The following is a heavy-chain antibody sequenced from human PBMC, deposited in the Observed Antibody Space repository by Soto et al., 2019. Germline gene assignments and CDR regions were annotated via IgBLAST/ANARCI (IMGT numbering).Heavy chain of an antibody. J-gene: IGHJ6*02. CDR2: ISYDGSNK. CDR3: AKDLGRASRSGYYYGMDV. Sequence: PGGCLRLSCAASGFTFSSYGMHWVRQAPGKGLEWVAVISYDGSNKYYADSVKGRFTISRDNSKNTLYLQMNSLRAEDTAVYYCAKDLGRASRSGYYYGMDVWGQGTTVTVSS. D-gene: IGHD2-15*01. V-gene: IGHV3-30*18. CDR1: GFTFSSYG.